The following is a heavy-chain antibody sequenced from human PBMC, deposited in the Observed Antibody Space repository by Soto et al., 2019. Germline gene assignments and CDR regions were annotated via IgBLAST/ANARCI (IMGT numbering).Heavy chain of an antibody. D-gene: IGHD5-12*01. V-gene: IGHV4-59*08. J-gene: IGHJ6*03. CDR3: ARLDRYSGYDLISHSDYYYYMDV. Sequence: SETLSLTCTVSGGSISSYYWSWIRQPPGKGLEWIGYIYYSGSTNYNPSLKSRVTISVDTSKNQFSLKLSSVTAADTAVYYCARLDRYSGYDLISHSDYYYYMDVWGKGTTVTVSS. CDR1: GGSISSYY. CDR2: IYYSGST.